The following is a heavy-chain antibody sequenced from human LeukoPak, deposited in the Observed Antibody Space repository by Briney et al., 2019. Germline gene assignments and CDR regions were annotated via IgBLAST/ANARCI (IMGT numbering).Heavy chain of an antibody. D-gene: IGHD3-22*01. V-gene: IGHV4-34*01. CDR2: INHSGST. CDR3: ARGGSGTTYYYDSSGYYRYNYYGMDV. J-gene: IGHJ6*02. Sequence: SETLSLTCAVYGGSFSGYYWSWIRQPPGKGLEWIGEINHSGSTNYNPSLKSRVTISVDTSKNQFSLKLSSVTAADTAVYYCARGGSGTTYYYDSSGYYRYNYYGMDVWGQGTTVTVSS. CDR1: GGSFSGYY.